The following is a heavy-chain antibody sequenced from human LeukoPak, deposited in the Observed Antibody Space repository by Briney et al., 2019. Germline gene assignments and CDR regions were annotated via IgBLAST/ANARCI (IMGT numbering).Heavy chain of an antibody. CDR1: GYSFTSYW. D-gene: IGHD5-18*01. J-gene: IGHJ4*02. Sequence: GESLKISCKGSGYSFTSYWIGWVRQMPGKGLEWMGIIYPGDSDTRYSPSFQGQVTISADKSISTAYLQWSSLKASDTAMYYCARTEGYSYVTPDLGYWGQGTLVTVSS. CDR3: ARTEGYSYVTPDLGY. V-gene: IGHV5-51*01. CDR2: IYPGDSDT.